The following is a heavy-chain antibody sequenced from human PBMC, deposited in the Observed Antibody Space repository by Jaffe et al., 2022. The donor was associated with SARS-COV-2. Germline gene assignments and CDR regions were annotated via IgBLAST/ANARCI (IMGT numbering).Heavy chain of an antibody. CDR1: GFTFSNYW. V-gene: IGHV3-7*01. D-gene: IGHD5-12*01. J-gene: IGHJ4*02. CDR2: IKQDGSEK. Sequence: EVQLVESGGGLVQPGGSLRLSCAASGFTFSNYWMSWVRQAPGKGLEWVANIKQDGSEKYYVDSVKGRFTISRDNAKNSLYLQMNSLRAEDTAVYYCASGYESSAYWGQGTLVTVSS. CDR3: ASGYESSAY.